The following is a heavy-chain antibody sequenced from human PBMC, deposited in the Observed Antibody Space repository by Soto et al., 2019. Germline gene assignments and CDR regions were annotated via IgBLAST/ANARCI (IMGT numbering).Heavy chain of an antibody. CDR3: ARHGRYYDILTGRIDY. CDR1: GYSFTSYW. V-gene: IGHV5-51*01. D-gene: IGHD3-9*01. J-gene: IGHJ4*02. CDR2: IYPGDSDT. Sequence: PGESLKISCKGPGYSFTSYWIGWVRQMPGKGLEWMGIIYPGDSDTRYSPSFQGQVTISADKSISTAYLQRSSLKASDTAMYYCARHGRYYDILTGRIDYWGQGALVTVSS.